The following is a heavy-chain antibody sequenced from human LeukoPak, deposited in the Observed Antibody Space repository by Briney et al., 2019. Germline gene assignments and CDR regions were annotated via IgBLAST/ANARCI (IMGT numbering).Heavy chain of an antibody. CDR1: GFIFSSYA. D-gene: IGHD3-3*01. CDR2: ISGSGDST. J-gene: IGHJ4*02. V-gene: IGHV3-23*01. Sequence: GGSLRLSCAASGFIFSSYAMSWVRQAPGKGLEWVSAISGSGDSTYYADSVKGRFTVSRDNSKNTLYVQMNSLRVEDSAVYYCAKSRLSIFGVVMAGPDYWGQGTLVTVSS. CDR3: AKSRLSIFGVVMAGPDY.